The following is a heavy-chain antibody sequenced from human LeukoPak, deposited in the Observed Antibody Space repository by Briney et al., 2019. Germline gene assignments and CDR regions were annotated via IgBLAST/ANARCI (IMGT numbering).Heavy chain of an antibody. Sequence: SETLSLTCTVSGGSISSYYWSWIRQPPGKGLEWIGYIYYSGSTNYNPSLKSRVTMSVDTSKNQFSLKLRSVTAADTAVYYCARGGARVTKTNWYFDLWGRGTLVTVSS. CDR1: GGSISSYY. J-gene: IGHJ2*01. V-gene: IGHV4-59*01. CDR2: IYYSGST. CDR3: ARGGARVTKTNWYFDL. D-gene: IGHD2-21*02.